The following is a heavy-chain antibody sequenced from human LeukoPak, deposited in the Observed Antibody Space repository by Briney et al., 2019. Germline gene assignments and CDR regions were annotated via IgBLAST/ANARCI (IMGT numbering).Heavy chain of an antibody. V-gene: IGHV3-48*03. CDR1: GFTFSSYE. D-gene: IGHD1-1*01. Sequence: GGSLRLSCAASGFTFSSYEMNWVRQAPGKGLEWVSYISSSNTIYYADSVKGRFTISRDNAKNSLYLQMSSLRAEDTAVYYCAKIGTRSPVDYWGQGTLVTVSS. CDR3: AKIGTRSPVDY. CDR2: ISSSNTI. J-gene: IGHJ4*02.